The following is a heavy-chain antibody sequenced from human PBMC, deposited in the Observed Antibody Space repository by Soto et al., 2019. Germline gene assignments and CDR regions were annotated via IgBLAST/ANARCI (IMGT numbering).Heavy chain of an antibody. CDR3: AGVIGGDSEYYFDY. Sequence: SETLSLTCTVSGVSISSGGYYWGWIRQHPGKGLEWIGNIYHSGRTYYNPSLKSRVIMSVDTSKNHFSLNLNSVTAADTAMYFCAGVIGGDSEYYFDYWGQGTLVTVSS. CDR2: IYHSGRT. J-gene: IGHJ4*02. V-gene: IGHV4-31*03. CDR1: GVSISSGGYY. D-gene: IGHD4-17*01.